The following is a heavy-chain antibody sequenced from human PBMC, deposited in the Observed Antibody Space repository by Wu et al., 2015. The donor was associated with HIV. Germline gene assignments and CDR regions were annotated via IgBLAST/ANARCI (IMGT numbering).Heavy chain of an antibody. V-gene: IGHV1-8*01. J-gene: IGHJ6*02. CDR3: ARIRWGLGYYYYRMDV. Sequence: QVQLVQSGAEVAKPGASVRVSCKASGYTLSTYDLNWVRHATGQGLEWIGRMNPTSGNRAYSQKFLGRVSMTTNNSINTAYLELSGLTSDDTAVFLRARIRWGLGYYYYRMDVWGQGTTVTVSS. CDR2: MNPTSGNR. D-gene: IGHD4-23*01. CDR1: GYTLSTYD.